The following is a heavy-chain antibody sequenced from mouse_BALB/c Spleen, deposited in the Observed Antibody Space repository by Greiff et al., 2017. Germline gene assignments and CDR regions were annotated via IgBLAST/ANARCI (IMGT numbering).Heavy chain of an antibody. V-gene: IGHV5-9-4*01. CDR3: ARGGYDDGYAMDY. D-gene: IGHD2-2*01. CDR1: GFTFSSYA. J-gene: IGHJ4*01. CDR2: ISSGGSYT. Sequence: EVKLVESGGGLVKPGGSLKLSCAASGFTFSSYAMSWVRQSPEKRLEWVAEISSGGSYTYYPDTVTGRFTISRDNAKNTLYLEMSSLRSEDTAMYYCARGGYDDGYAMDYWGQGTSVTVSS.